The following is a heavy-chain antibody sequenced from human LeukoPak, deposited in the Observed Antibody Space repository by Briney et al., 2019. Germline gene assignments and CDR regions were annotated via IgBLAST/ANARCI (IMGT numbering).Heavy chain of an antibody. Sequence: SETLSLTCTVSGDSVSRSSYFWGWIRQPPGKGPEWIGSIYYSGSAFYNPSLKSRVTISLDKSKNQFSLKLSSVTAADTAVYYCARRTWGYYFDYWGQGTLVTVSS. CDR2: IYYSGSA. V-gene: IGHV4-39*01. CDR1: GDSVSRSSYF. D-gene: IGHD3-16*01. CDR3: ARRTWGYYFDY. J-gene: IGHJ4*02.